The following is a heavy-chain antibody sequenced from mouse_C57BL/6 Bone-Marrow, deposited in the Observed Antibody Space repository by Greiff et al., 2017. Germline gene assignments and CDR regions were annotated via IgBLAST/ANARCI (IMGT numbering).Heavy chain of an antibody. D-gene: IGHD3-1*01. Sequence: QVQLQQPGAELVMPGASVKLSCKASGYTFTSYWMHWVKQRPGQGLDWIGEIDPSDSYPNYNQRFKGKSTLTVAKSSSTAYMHLSILTSDDAAVYDCAISSGYPDYWGQGTTLTVSS. J-gene: IGHJ2*01. CDR2: IDPSDSYP. CDR3: AISSGYPDY. CDR1: GYTFTSYW. V-gene: IGHV1-69*01.